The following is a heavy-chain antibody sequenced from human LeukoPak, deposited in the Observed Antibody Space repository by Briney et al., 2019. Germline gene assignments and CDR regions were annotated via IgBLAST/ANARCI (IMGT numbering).Heavy chain of an antibody. CDR2: IYYSGST. J-gene: IGHJ4*02. V-gene: IGHV4-39*07. CDR1: GGSISSITYC. Sequence: PSESLSLTCTVSGGSISSITYCWGWIRQPPGKGLEWIGSIYYSGSTYYNPSLKSRVTISVDTSKNQFSLKLSSVTAADTAVYYCARDDGLGTFDYWGQGTLVTVSS. D-gene: IGHD1-1*01. CDR3: ARDDGLGTFDY.